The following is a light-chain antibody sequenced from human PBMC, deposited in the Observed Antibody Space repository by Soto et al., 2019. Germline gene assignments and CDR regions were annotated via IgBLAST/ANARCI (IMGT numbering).Light chain of an antibody. CDR1: QSVSSSY. J-gene: IGKJ5*01. CDR3: QQYGSSPPVT. V-gene: IGKV3-20*01. CDR2: GAS. Sequence: EIVLTQSPGTRSLSPRERATLSCSASQSVSSSYLAWYQQKPGQAPRLLIYGASSRATGIPDRFSGSGSGTDFTLTISRLEPEDFAVYYCQQYGSSPPVTFGQGTRLEIK.